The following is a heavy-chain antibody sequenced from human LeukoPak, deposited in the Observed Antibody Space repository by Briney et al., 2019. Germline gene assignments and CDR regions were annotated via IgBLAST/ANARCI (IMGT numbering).Heavy chain of an antibody. CDR1: GFTFSSYA. Sequence: TGGSLRLSCAASGFTFSSYAMHWVRQAPGKGLEWVAVISYDGSNKYYADSVKGRFTISRDNSKNTLYLQMNSLRAEDTAVYYCARDHYYYDSSGYMYYYYGMDVWGQGTTVTVSS. V-gene: IGHV3-30-3*01. CDR3: ARDHYYYDSSGYMYYYYGMDV. D-gene: IGHD3-22*01. J-gene: IGHJ6*02. CDR2: ISYDGSNK.